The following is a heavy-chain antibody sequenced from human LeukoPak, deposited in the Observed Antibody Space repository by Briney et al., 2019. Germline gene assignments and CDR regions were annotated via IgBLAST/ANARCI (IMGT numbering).Heavy chain of an antibody. J-gene: IGHJ4*02. Sequence: PGGSLRLSCAASGFTFSSYAMSWVRQAPGKGLEWVSAISGSGGSTYYADSVKGRFTISRDNAKNSLYLQMNSLRAEDTAVYYCARERNFDWLSSFDYWGQGTLVTVSS. CDR2: ISGSGGST. CDR3: ARERNFDWLSSFDY. D-gene: IGHD3-9*01. V-gene: IGHV3-23*01. CDR1: GFTFSSYA.